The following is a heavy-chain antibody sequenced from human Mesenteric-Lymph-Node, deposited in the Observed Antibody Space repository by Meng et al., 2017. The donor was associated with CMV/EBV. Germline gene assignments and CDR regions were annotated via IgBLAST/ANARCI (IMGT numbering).Heavy chain of an antibody. CDR3: TRTNYYDTTGYYSDDF. J-gene: IGHJ4*02. D-gene: IGHD3-22*01. CDR1: GFTFSTYW. Sequence: GESLKISCAASGFTFSTYWMSWVRQTPGKGLEWVAYISGSGYTVYYADSVKGRFTISRDNAKNSLYLQMNNLRADDTAVYYCTRTNYYDTTGYYSDDFWGQGTLVTVSS. CDR2: ISGSGYTV. V-gene: IGHV3-11*01.